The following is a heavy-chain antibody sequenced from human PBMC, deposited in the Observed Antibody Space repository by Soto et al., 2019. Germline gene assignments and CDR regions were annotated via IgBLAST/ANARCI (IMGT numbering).Heavy chain of an antibody. V-gene: IGHV5-10-1*01. J-gene: IGHJ4*02. Sequence: GESLKISCKGSGYSFTSYWISWVRQMPGKGLEWMGRIDPSDSYTNYSPSFQGHVTISADKSISTAYLQWSSLKASDTAMYYCARLVGVRRTAARPRDYWGQGTLVTVSS. CDR1: GYSFTSYW. CDR3: ARLVGVRRTAARPRDY. CDR2: IDPSDSYT. D-gene: IGHD6-6*01.